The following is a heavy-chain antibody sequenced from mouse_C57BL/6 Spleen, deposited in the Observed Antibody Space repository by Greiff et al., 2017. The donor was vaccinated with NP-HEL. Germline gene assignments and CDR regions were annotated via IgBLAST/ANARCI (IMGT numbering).Heavy chain of an antibody. J-gene: IGHJ2*01. Sequence: QVQLQQPGAELVMPGASVKLSCKASGYTFTSYWMHWVKQRPGQGLEWIGEIDPSDSYTNYNQKFKGKSTLTVDKSSSTAYMQLSSLTSEDSAVYYCARWGDEGFDYWGQGTTLTVSS. CDR2: IDPSDSYT. V-gene: IGHV1-69*01. CDR3: ARWGDEGFDY. CDR1: GYTFTSYW.